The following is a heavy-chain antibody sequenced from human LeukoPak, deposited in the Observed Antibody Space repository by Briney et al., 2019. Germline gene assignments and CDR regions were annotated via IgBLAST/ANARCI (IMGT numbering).Heavy chain of an antibody. CDR1: GGTFSSYA. CDR3: AREIPRDGCSSTSCYGMRDAFDI. Sequence: ASVKVSCKASGGTFSSYAISWVRQAPGQGLEWMGGIIPIFGTANYAQKFQGRVAITADESTSTAYMELSSLRSEDTAVYYCAREIPRDGCSSTSCYGMRDAFDIWGQGTMVTVSS. V-gene: IGHV1-69*13. J-gene: IGHJ3*02. D-gene: IGHD2-2*01. CDR2: IIPIFGTA.